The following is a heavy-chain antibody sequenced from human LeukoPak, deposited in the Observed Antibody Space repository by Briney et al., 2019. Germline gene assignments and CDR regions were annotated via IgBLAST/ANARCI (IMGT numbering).Heavy chain of an antibody. CDR1: GFTFSSYA. CDR3: ARDRAGETAFDI. CDR2: ISYDGSNK. V-gene: IGHV3-30-3*01. Sequence: GGSLRLSCAASGFTFSSYAMHWVRQAPGKGLEWVAVISYDGSNKYYADSVKGRFTISRDSSKNTLYLQMNSLRAEDTAVYYCARDRAGETAFDIWGQGTMVTVSS. D-gene: IGHD3-16*01. J-gene: IGHJ3*02.